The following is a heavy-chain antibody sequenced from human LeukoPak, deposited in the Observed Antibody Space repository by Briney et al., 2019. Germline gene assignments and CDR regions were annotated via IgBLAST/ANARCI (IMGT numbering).Heavy chain of an antibody. J-gene: IGHJ3*02. Sequence: GGSLRLSCAASGFTFSIYSMNWVRQAPGKGLEWVSSLSGSSNYIFYADSVKGRFTISRDNAKNSLFLQMNSPRAEDTAVYFCARWGSGDSFDIWGQGTMVTVSS. CDR2: LSGSSNYI. CDR1: GFTFSIYS. CDR3: ARWGSGDSFDI. D-gene: IGHD3-10*01. V-gene: IGHV3-21*01.